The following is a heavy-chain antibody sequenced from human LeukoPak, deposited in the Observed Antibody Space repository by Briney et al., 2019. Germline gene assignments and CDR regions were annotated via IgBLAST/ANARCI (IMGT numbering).Heavy chain of an antibody. V-gene: IGHV1-69*13. CDR3: ARETRYYDSSGYSAYYYYYGMDV. CDR1: GGTFSSYA. Sequence: GASVKVSCKASGGTFSSYAISWVRQAPGQGLEWMGGIIPIFGTANYAQKFQGRVTITADESTSTAYMELSSLRSEDTAVYYCARETRYYDSSGYSAYYYYYGMDVWGQGTTVTVSS. D-gene: IGHD3-22*01. CDR2: IIPIFGTA. J-gene: IGHJ6*02.